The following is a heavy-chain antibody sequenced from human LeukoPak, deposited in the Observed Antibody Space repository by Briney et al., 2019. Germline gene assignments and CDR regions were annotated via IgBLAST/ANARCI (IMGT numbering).Heavy chain of an antibody. CDR2: ISSSGSTI. D-gene: IGHD6-6*01. J-gene: IGHJ6*03. CDR3: ARVGSYSSSSYCYYYMDV. CDR1: GFTFSDYY. Sequence: SGGSLRLSCAASGFTFSDYYMSWIRQAPGKRLEWVSYISSSGSTIYYADSVKGRFTISRDNAKNSLYLQMNSLRAEDTAVYYCARVGSYSSSSYCYYYMDVWGKGTTVTVSS. V-gene: IGHV3-11*01.